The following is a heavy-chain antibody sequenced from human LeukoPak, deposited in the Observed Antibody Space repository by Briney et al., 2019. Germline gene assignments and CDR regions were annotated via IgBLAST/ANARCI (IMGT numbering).Heavy chain of an antibody. CDR3: ARDPTSSWETAFDI. CDR2: IDDSSTYI. CDR1: GFTFSGSA. Sequence: GGSLRLFCAASGFTFSGSAMHWVRQASGKGLEWVSSIDDSSTYIYYADSVKGRFTISRDSAKNSLYLHMNSLTAEDTAMYYCARDPTSSWETAFDIWGQGTMVTVSS. J-gene: IGHJ3*02. V-gene: IGHV3-21*01. D-gene: IGHD1-26*01.